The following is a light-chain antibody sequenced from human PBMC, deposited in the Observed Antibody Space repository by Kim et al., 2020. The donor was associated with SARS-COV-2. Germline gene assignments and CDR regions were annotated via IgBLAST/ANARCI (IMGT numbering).Light chain of an antibody. J-gene: IGLJ2*01. CDR2: DVT. CDR3: SSYTNSGTVV. V-gene: IGLV2-14*03. Sequence: GQPITTSCPGTGGVIGYRNFGSWYQQHPGKAPGLMIYDVTNRPSGVSHRFSGSKSGNTASLAISGLQTEDEAAYYCSSYTNSGTVVFGGGTQLTVL. CDR1: GGVIGYRNF.